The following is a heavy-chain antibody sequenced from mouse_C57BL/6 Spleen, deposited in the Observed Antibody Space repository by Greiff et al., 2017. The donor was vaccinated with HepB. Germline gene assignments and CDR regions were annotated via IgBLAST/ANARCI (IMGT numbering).Heavy chain of an antibody. D-gene: IGHD2-2*01. V-gene: IGHV5-17*01. Sequence: VQLKESGGGLVKPGGSLKLSCAASGFTFSDYGMHWVRQAPEKGLEWVAYISSGSSTIYYADTVKGRFTISRDNAKNTLFLQMTSLRSEDTAMYYCAKGGYDGNWYFDVWGTGTTVTVSS. J-gene: IGHJ1*03. CDR2: ISSGSSTI. CDR1: GFTFSDYG. CDR3: AKGGYDGNWYFDV.